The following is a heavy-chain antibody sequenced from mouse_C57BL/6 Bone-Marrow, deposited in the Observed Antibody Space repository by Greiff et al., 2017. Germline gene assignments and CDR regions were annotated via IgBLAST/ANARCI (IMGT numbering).Heavy chain of an antibody. J-gene: IGHJ1*03. D-gene: IGHD2-1*01. Sequence: VQLQQSGAELVRPGTSVKVSCKASGYAFTNYLIEWVKQRPGQGLEWIGVINPGSGGTNYNEKFKGKATLTADKSSSTAYMQRSSLRSEDSAVYFCARSIYYGPYWYFDVWGTGTTVTVSS. CDR2: INPGSGGT. CDR1: GYAFTNYL. V-gene: IGHV1-54*01. CDR3: ARSIYYGPYWYFDV.